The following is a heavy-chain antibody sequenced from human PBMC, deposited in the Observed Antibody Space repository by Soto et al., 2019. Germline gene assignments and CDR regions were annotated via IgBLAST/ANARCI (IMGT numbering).Heavy chain of an antibody. J-gene: IGHJ5*02. CDR2: TYYRSKWYN. D-gene: IGHD3-22*01. V-gene: IGHV6-1*01. CDR1: GDSVSSNIAA. Sequence: SQPLSLTCAISGDSVSSNIAAWNCIRQSPSRGLEWLGRTYYRSKWYNDYAVSVKSRITINPDTSKNQFSLQLNSVTPEDTAVYYCARDYYDSSGTLNWFDPWGQGTLVTVSS. CDR3: ARDYYDSSGTLNWFDP.